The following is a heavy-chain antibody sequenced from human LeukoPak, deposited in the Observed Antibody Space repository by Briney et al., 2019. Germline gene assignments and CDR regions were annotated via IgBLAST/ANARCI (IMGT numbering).Heavy chain of an antibody. J-gene: IGHJ4*02. CDR2: ISYDGSNK. Sequence: GGSLRLSCAASGFTFSRYWMHWVRQAPGKGLEWVTFISYDGSNKYYADSVKGRFTISRDSSKNTLFLEMNSLRAEDTAVYYCARDRSAAGIFDYWGQGTLVTVSS. CDR3: ARDRSAAGIFDY. CDR1: GFTFSRYW. V-gene: IGHV3-30-3*01. D-gene: IGHD6-13*01.